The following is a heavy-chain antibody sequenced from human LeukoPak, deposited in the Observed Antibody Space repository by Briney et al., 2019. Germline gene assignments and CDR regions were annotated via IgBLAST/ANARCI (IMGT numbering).Heavy chain of an antibody. CDR2: INPNSGGT. CDR3: AREDDAFDI. J-gene: IGHJ3*02. V-gene: IGHV1-2*02. Sequence: ASVKVSCKASGYTFTSYGISWVRQAPGQGLEWMGWINPNSGGTNYAQKFQGRVTMTRDTSISTAYMELSRLRSDDTAVYYCAREDDAFDIWGQGTMVTVSS. CDR1: GYTFTSYG.